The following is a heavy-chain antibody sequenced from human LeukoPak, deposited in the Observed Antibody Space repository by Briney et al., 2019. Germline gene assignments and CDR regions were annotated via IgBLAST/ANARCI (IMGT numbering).Heavy chain of an antibody. Sequence: SCKASGYMFSSYGISWVRQAPGKGLEWVAVISYDGSNKYYADSVKGRFTISRDNSKNTLYLQMNSLRAEDTAVYYCARDMPPSTVTTVYYYYYYMDIWGKGTTVTVSS. D-gene: IGHD4-17*01. CDR2: ISYDGSNK. CDR1: GYMFSSYG. CDR3: ARDMPPSTVTTVYYYYYYMDI. V-gene: IGHV3-30*04. J-gene: IGHJ6*03.